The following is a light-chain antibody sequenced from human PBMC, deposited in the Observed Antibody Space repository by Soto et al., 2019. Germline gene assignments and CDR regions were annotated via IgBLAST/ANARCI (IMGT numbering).Light chain of an antibody. CDR3: QQYHTDWT. V-gene: IGKV1-5*01. Sequence: DIQVTQSPSTLSASVGDAVTITCRASESIDNWLAWYQQKPGKAPKLLIFAASTLVRGVPSKFSGRGSGTELTLTISSLQADDFATYYCQQYHTDWTFGQGTKVDIK. CDR1: ESIDNW. CDR2: AAS. J-gene: IGKJ1*01.